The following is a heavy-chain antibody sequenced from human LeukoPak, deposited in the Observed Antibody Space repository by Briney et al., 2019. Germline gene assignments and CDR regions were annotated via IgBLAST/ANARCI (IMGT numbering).Heavy chain of an antibody. Sequence: GRSLRLSCAASGFTFSSYAMHWVRQAPGKGLEGVAVISYDGSNKYYADSVEGRFTISRDNSKNTLYLQMNSLRAEDTAVYYCARGQSITMIVVVPYFDYWGQGTLVTVSS. J-gene: IGHJ4*02. CDR3: ARGQSITMIVVVPYFDY. CDR2: ISYDGSNK. D-gene: IGHD3-22*01. V-gene: IGHV3-30-3*01. CDR1: GFTFSSYA.